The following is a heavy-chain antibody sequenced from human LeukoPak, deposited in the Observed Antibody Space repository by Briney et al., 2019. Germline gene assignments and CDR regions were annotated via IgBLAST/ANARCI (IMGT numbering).Heavy chain of an antibody. CDR1: GFTFSNFA. J-gene: IGHJ5*02. CDR2: ITGYGAT. V-gene: IGHV3-23*01. D-gene: IGHD6-13*01. CDR3: AKGAAAGKVDWFDP. Sequence: GGSLRLSCAASGFTFSNFAMMWVRQAPGTGLQWVSTITGYGATFYADSVRGRFTIFRDTSMNTLFLQMNSLGAEDTAVYYCAKGAAAGKVDWFDPWGQETLVTVSS.